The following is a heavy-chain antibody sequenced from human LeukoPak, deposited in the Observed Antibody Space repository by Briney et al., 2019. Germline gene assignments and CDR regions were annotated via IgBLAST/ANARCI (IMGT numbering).Heavy chain of an antibody. CDR2: IWYDGSNK. CDR1: GFTFSSYG. V-gene: IGHV3-30*02. D-gene: IGHD3-22*01. Sequence: GGSLILSCAASGFTFSSYGMHWVRQAPGKGLEWVAFIWYDGSNKYYADSVKGRFTISRDNSKNTLYLQMNSLRAEDTAVYYCAKEGDDSSGYPMAEYFQHWGQGTLVTVSS. CDR3: AKEGDDSSGYPMAEYFQH. J-gene: IGHJ1*01.